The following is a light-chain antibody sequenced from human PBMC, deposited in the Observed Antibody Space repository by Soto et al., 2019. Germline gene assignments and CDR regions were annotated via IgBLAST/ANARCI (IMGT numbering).Light chain of an antibody. CDR1: QGISSY. V-gene: IGKV1-8*01. CDR3: LQYKTYPLT. J-gene: IGKJ5*01. CDR2: GAS. Sequence: AIRMTQSPSSLSASTGDRVTITCRASQGISSYLAWYQQKPGEPPRLLIYGASTLHDGVPSRFSGSGFGTEFTLTISSLQLEDFATYYCLQYKTYPLTFGQGTRLEIK.